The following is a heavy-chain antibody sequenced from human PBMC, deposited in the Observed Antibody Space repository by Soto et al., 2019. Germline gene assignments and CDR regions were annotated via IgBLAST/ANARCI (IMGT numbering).Heavy chain of an antibody. Sequence: ASVKVSCKASGYTFTSYAMHWVRQAPGQRLEWVGWINAGNGNTKYSQKFQGRVTITRDTSASTAYMELSSLRSEDTAVYYCAREGGSYPGNYYYGMDVWGQGTTVTVSS. J-gene: IGHJ6*02. CDR2: INAGNGNT. CDR1: GYTFTSYA. CDR3: AREGGSYPGNYYYGMDV. D-gene: IGHD1-26*01. V-gene: IGHV1-3*01.